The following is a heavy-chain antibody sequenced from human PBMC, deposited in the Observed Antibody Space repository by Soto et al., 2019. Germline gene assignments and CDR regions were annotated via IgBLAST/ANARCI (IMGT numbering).Heavy chain of an antibody. Sequence: EVQLLESGGGLVQPGESLRLSCAATGFTYSSYAMSWVRQAPGKGLEWVSAISGSGGSTYYADSVKGRFTISRDNSKNTLYLQMNSLRAEDTAVYYCAKPQYSSSWRDYWGQGTLVTVSS. D-gene: IGHD6-13*01. CDR3: AKPQYSSSWRDY. J-gene: IGHJ4*02. CDR1: GFTYSSYA. V-gene: IGHV3-23*01. CDR2: ISGSGGST.